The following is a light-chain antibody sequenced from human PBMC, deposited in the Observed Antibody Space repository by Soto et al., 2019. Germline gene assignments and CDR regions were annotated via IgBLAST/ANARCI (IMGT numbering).Light chain of an antibody. CDR1: QSLLYNSNNKTY. CDR2: LGS. Sequence: DIVMTQSPDCLAVPLGDLATINCKSSQSLLYNSNNKTYLSWYLQKPGQSPQLXIYLGSNRASGVPDRISGSGSGTDFTLKISRVEAEDVGVYYCMQALQTPFTFGPGTKVDIK. CDR3: MQALQTPFT. J-gene: IGKJ3*01. V-gene: IGKV2-28*01.